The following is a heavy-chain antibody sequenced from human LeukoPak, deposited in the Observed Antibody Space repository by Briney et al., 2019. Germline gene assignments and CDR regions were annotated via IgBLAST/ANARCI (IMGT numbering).Heavy chain of an antibody. V-gene: IGHV1-69*13. Sequence: SVKVSCKASGGTFSGYAINWVRQAPGQGLEWMGGIIPIFDTTNYAQKFQGRVTITADESTSTAYMELSSLRSEDTAVYYCARDPGGEPQPADAVDIWGQGTMVTVSS. CDR3: ARDPGGEPQPADAVDI. CDR1: GGTFSGYA. J-gene: IGHJ3*02. CDR2: IIPIFDTT. D-gene: IGHD4-17*01.